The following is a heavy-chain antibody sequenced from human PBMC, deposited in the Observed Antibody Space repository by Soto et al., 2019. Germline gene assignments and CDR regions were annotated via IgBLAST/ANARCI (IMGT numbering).Heavy chain of an antibody. D-gene: IGHD6-6*01. Sequence: GGSLRLSCAASGFTFSSYSMNWVRQAPGKGLEWVSYISSSSSTIYYADSVKGRFTISRDNAKNSLYLQMNSLRDEDTAVYYCARDHSSSSYYYYGMDVWGQGTTVTVSS. J-gene: IGHJ6*02. CDR3: ARDHSSSSYYYYGMDV. CDR2: ISSSSSTI. CDR1: GFTFSSYS. V-gene: IGHV3-48*02.